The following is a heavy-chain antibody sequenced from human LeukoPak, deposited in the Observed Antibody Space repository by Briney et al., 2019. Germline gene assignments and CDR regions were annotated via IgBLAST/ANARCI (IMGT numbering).Heavy chain of an antibody. CDR1: GFTFSSYA. Sequence: PGGSLRLSCAASGFTFSSYAMHWVRQAPGKGLEWVAVISYDGSNKYYADSVKGRFTISRDNSKNTLYLQMNSLRAEDTAVYYCARDPYSGYGPGIAVAGTVGSFDYWGQGTLVTVSS. CDR3: ARDPYSGYGPGIAVAGTVGSFDY. V-gene: IGHV3-30*04. D-gene: IGHD6-19*01. CDR2: ISYDGSNK. J-gene: IGHJ4*02.